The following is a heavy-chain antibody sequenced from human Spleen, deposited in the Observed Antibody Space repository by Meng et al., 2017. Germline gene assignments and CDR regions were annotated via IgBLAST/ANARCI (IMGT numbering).Heavy chain of an antibody. CDR2: IWYDGSNK. CDR1: EFTFSRYG. D-gene: IGHD3-10*01. CDR3: ASVHLGSGGYFDY. J-gene: IGHJ4*02. Sequence: GESLKISCAASEFTFSRYGMHWVRQAPGKGLEWVAFIWYDGSNKYYADSVKGRVTIFRDNSKNTLYLQVNSLRAEDTAVYYCASVHLGSGGYFDYWGQGTLVTVSS. V-gene: IGHV3-33*01.